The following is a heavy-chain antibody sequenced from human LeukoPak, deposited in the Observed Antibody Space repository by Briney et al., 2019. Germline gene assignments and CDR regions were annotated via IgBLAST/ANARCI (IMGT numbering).Heavy chain of an antibody. Sequence: SETLSLTCTVSGGSISSYYWSWIRQPPGKGLEWIGEINHSGSTNYNPSLKSRVTISVDTSKNQFSLKLSSVTAADTAVYYCARPLQLWLKDAFDIWGQGTMVTVSS. D-gene: IGHD5-18*01. CDR3: ARPLQLWLKDAFDI. CDR2: INHSGST. J-gene: IGHJ3*02. CDR1: GGSISSYY. V-gene: IGHV4-34*01.